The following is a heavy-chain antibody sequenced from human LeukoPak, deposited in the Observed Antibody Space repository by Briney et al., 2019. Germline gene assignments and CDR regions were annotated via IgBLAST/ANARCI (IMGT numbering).Heavy chain of an antibody. V-gene: IGHV1-46*01. J-gene: IGHJ3*02. CDR2: ISPSGGST. D-gene: IGHD2-15*01. CDR3: ARSGYCSGGSCYSGAFDI. CDR1: GYTFTSNY. Sequence: GASVKVSCKAFGYTFTSNYMHWVRQAPGQGLEWMGVISPSGGSTTYAQKLQGRVTMTTDTSTSTAYMELRSLRSDDTAVYYCARSGYCSGGSCYSGAFDIWGQGTMVTVSS.